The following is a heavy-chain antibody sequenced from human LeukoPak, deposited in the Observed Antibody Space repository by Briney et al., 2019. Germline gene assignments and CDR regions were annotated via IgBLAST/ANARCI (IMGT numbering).Heavy chain of an antibody. CDR1: GGSISSSTHY. J-gene: IGHJ3*02. CDR2: MYNSGSI. Sequence: SETLSLTCTVSGGSISSSTHYWGWIRQSPGKGLEWIGSMYNSGSISYNPSLRSRVTITVDTSKNQFSLNFNSVTAADTALYFCARNETSGYFDIWGQGTMVTVSS. V-gene: IGHV4-39*01. D-gene: IGHD3-22*01. CDR3: ARNETSGYFDI.